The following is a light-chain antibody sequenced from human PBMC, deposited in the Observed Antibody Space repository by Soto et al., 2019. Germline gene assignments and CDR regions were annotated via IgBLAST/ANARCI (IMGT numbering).Light chain of an antibody. CDR1: QSISNW. CDR2: DAS. Sequence: GDIVAIPCRSSQSISNWLDWYQQKPGKAPKLLIYDASSLHRGVPSRFSGSGFGTDFTLTISSLQPEDFATYYCQQYNSDPSTFGQGTRVDIK. J-gene: IGKJ1*01. CDR3: QQYNSDPST. V-gene: IGKV1-5*01.